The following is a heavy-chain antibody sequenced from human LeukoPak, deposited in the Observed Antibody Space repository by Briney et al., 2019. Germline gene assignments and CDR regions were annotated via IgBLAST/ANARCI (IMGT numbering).Heavy chain of an antibody. J-gene: IGHJ6*02. CDR2: IWYDGSNK. CDR1: GFTFSSYG. Sequence: GGSLRLSCAASGFTFSSYGMHWVRQAPGKGLEWVAVIWYDGSNKYYADSVKGRFTISRDNSKNTLYLQMNSLRAEDTAVYYCARADSSYGDYRYYGMDVWGQGTTVTVSS. CDR3: ARADSSYGDYRYYGMDV. V-gene: IGHV3-33*01. D-gene: IGHD4-17*01.